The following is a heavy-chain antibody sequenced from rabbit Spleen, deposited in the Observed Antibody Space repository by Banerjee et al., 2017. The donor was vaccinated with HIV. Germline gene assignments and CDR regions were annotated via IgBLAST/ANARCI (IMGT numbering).Heavy chain of an antibody. J-gene: IGHJ4*01. Sequence: QEQLVESGGGLVQPEGSLTLTCTASGFSFSHHYYMCWVRQHPGKGLEWIGCIDTGSGSTYYATWAEGRFTISKTSSTTVTLQMTSLTDADTATYFCARNMVGYVYAFNLWGQGTLVTVS. CDR1: GFSFSHHYY. D-gene: IGHD6-1*01. V-gene: IGHV1S45*01. CDR2: IDTGSGST. CDR3: ARNMVGYVYAFNL.